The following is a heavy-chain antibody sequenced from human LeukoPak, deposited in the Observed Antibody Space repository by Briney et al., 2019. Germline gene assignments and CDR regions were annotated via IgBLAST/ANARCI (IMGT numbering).Heavy chain of an antibody. D-gene: IGHD2-15*01. Sequence: PGRSLRLSCAASGFTFSSYALHWVRQAPGKGLEWVAVISYDGSNKYYADSVRGLFTISRDDSKNTLYLQMNSLRAEDTTVYYCARGYCSGGSCYLDCWGQGTPVTVSS. CDR3: ARGYCSGGSCYLDC. V-gene: IGHV3-30-3*01. CDR1: GFTFSSYA. CDR2: ISYDGSNK. J-gene: IGHJ4*02.